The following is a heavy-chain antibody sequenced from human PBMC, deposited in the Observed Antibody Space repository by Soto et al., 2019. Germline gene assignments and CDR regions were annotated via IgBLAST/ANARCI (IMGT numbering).Heavy chain of an antibody. Sequence: SETLSLTCAVYGGSFSGYYWSWIRQPPGKGLEWIGEINHSGSTNYNPSLKSRITISLDTSKNQFSRKLSSVTAADTAVYYCARNYDFWSGYYHDYWGQGTLVTVSS. D-gene: IGHD3-3*01. CDR1: GGSFSGYY. CDR3: ARNYDFWSGYYHDY. V-gene: IGHV4-34*01. CDR2: INHSGST. J-gene: IGHJ4*02.